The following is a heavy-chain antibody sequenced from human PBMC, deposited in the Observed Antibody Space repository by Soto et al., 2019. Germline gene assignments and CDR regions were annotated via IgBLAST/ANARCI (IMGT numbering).Heavy chain of an antibody. Sequence: EVQLVESGGDLVQPGGSLRLSCAASGFTFSSYDRHWLRQATGKGLEWVSAIGTAGDTYYPGSVKGRFTISRENAKNSLYLRMNSLRAGDTAVYYCARAQVSGGAFDIWGQGTMVTVSS. CDR1: GFTFSSYD. V-gene: IGHV3-13*01. D-gene: IGHD1-20*01. J-gene: IGHJ3*02. CDR3: ARAQVSGGAFDI. CDR2: IGTAGDT.